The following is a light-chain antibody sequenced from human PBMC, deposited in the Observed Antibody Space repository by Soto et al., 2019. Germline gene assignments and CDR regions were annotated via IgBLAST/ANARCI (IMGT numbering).Light chain of an antibody. CDR1: QSVRSN. Sequence: EIMMTQSPATLSVSPGERATLSCRASQSVRSNLAWYQQKPGQPPRLLIYGASTRATGIPARFSGSGSGTEFTLTISSLQSEDFTVYYCQQYNTWPPTFGQGTKVEIK. CDR2: GAS. V-gene: IGKV3-15*01. CDR3: QQYNTWPPT. J-gene: IGKJ1*01.